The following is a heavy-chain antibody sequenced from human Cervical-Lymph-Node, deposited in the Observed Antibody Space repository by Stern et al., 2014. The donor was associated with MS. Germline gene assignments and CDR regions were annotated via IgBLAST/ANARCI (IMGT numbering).Heavy chain of an antibody. CDR2: IYTSGST. V-gene: IGHV4-61*02. D-gene: IGHD3-9*01. J-gene: IGHJ6*02. CDR1: GGSISSGSYY. CDR3: ARDCRLRYFDNYGMDV. Sequence: VQLVESGPGLVKPSQTLSLTCTVSGGSISSGSYYWSWIRQPAGKGLEWIGRIYTSGSTNYNPSLKSRVTLSVDTPKTQFSLKLSSVTAADTAVYYCARDCRLRYFDNYGMDVWGQGTTVTVSS.